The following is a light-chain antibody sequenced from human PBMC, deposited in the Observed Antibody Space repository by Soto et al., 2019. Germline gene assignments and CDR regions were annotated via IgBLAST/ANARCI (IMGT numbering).Light chain of an antibody. CDR3: GTWDTSLSAVI. Sequence: QSVLTQPPSVSAAPGQKGTISCSGSSSDIGNNYVSWTQQVPGTAPKLLIFENHQRPSGIPGRFSGSKSGTSATLDITGLQTGDEADYDCGTWDTSLSAVIFGGGTKLTVL. CDR1: SSDIGNNY. CDR2: ENH. V-gene: IGLV1-51*02. J-gene: IGLJ2*01.